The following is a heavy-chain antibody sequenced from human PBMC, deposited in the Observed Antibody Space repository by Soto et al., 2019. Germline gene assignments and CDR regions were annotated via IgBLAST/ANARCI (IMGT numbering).Heavy chain of an antibody. V-gene: IGHV5-51*01. CDR1: GYNFGNYW. D-gene: IGHD1-7*01. CDR3: ARQHTSNWNSNNYYYYYGMDV. Sequence: RXISCKGSGYNFGNYWIGWVRQMPGKGLEWMGVINPGDSGTTYSPSFQGQVTISADKSISTAYLQWSSLKASDTAVYYCARQHTSNWNSNNYYYYYGMDVWGPGRTVTVSS. CDR2: INPGDSGT. J-gene: IGHJ6*02.